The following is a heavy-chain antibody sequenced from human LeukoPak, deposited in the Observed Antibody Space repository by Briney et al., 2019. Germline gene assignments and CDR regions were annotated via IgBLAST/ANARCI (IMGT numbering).Heavy chain of an antibody. Sequence: KPSETLSLTCSVSAGSISSSYWSWIRQPPGKGLEWIGYIYYSGITNYNPSLKSRVTISLDTSKNQFSLKLNSVTAADTAVYYCARASGAFDYWGQGALVTVSS. CDR1: AGSISSSY. J-gene: IGHJ4*02. V-gene: IGHV4-59*01. CDR2: IYYSGIT. CDR3: ARASGAFDY.